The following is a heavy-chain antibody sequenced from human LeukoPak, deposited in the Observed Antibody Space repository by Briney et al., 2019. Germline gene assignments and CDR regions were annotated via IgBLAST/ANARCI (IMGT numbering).Heavy chain of an antibody. CDR1: GYSFSDYA. Sequence: GASVKVSCKASGYSFSDYAVNWVRQAPGQGLEWMGWINSNTGKPRYAQGFPGRFVFSWDKSVNTAYLQISSLKAEDTAVYYCARNDDYSKADYWGQGTLVTVSS. J-gene: IGHJ4*02. V-gene: IGHV7-4-1*02. CDR2: INSNTGKP. D-gene: IGHD4-11*01. CDR3: ARNDDYSKADY.